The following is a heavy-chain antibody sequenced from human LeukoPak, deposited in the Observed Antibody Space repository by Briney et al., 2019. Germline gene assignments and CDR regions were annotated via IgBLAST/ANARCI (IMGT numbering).Heavy chain of an antibody. CDR1: GFTFSKNW. V-gene: IGHV3-74*01. CDR2: IQGDGSNT. J-gene: IGHJ4*02. Sequence: GGSLRLSCVASGFTFSKNWMHWVRQAPGKGLVWVSRIQGDGSNTNYADSVKGRFSISRDNAKNTVHLQMTSLWAEDTGIYYCSRGTSAGGPISPFDFWGQGTVVTVSS. CDR3: SRGTSAGGPISPFDF. D-gene: IGHD6-13*01.